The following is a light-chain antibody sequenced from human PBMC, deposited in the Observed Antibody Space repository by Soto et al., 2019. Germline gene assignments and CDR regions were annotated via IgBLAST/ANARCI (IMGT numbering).Light chain of an antibody. CDR2: GAS. Sequence: EIVLTQSPGTLSLSPGERATLSCRASQSVSSSYLAWYQQKPGQAPRLLIHGASSRATGIPDRFSGSGSGTEFTLTISSLQPDDFATYYCQQYSIYWNTFGQGTKLEIK. J-gene: IGKJ2*01. CDR1: QSVSSSY. V-gene: IGKV3-20*01. CDR3: QQYSIYWNT.